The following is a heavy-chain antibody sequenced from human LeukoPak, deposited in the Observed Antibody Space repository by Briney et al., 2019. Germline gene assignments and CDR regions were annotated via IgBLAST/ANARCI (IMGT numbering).Heavy chain of an antibody. Sequence: SQTVSLTCTVSGGSISSGSYYWSWIRQPAGKGLEWIGRIYTSGSTNYSPSLKSRVTISVDTSKNQFSLKLSSVTAADTAVYYCARVVRQLANNWFDPWGQGTLVTVSS. J-gene: IGHJ5*02. CDR1: GGSISSGSYY. D-gene: IGHD6-13*01. CDR2: IYTSGST. V-gene: IGHV4-61*02. CDR3: ARVVRQLANNWFDP.